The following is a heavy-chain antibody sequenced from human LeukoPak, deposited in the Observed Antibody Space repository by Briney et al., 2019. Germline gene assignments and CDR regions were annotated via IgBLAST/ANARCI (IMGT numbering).Heavy chain of an antibody. V-gene: IGHV3-74*01. D-gene: IGHD3-10*01. CDR2: INSDGSWT. J-gene: IGHJ4*02. CDR1: GNYW. Sequence: GGSLRLSCAASGNYWMHWVRQAPGKGLVWVSHINSDGSWTSYADSVKGRFTISRGNSKNTLYLQMNSLRAEDTAVYYCARTLWFGESTRTDFDYWGQGTLVTVSS. CDR3: ARTLWFGESTRTDFDY.